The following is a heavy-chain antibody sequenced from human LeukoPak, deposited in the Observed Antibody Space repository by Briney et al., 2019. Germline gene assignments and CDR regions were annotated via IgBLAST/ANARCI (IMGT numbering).Heavy chain of an antibody. D-gene: IGHD3-10*01. CDR1: GGSISSYY. CDR2: IYYSGST. J-gene: IGHJ4*02. Sequence: PSETLSLTCSVSGGSISSYYWSWIRQPPGKGLEWIGYIYYSGSTNYNPSLKSRVTISVDTSKNQFSLKLSSVTAADTAVYYCARVGTYGSGSYLSWLDYWGQGTLVTVSS. CDR3: ARVGTYGSGSYLSWLDY. V-gene: IGHV4-59*01.